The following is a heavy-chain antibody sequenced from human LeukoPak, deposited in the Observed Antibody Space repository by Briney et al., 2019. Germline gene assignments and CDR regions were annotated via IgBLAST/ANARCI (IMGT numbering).Heavy chain of an antibody. CDR1: GYTLTELS. CDR2: FDPEDGET. J-gene: IGHJ5*02. CDR3: ATDLFSRYCSSTSCSSWFDP. D-gene: IGHD2-2*01. Sequence: ASVKVSCKASGYTLTELSMHWVRQAPGKGLEWMGGFDPEDGETIYAQKFQGRVTMTEDTSTDTAYMELSSLRSEDTAVYYCATDLFSRYCSSTSCSSWFDPWGQGTLVTVSS. V-gene: IGHV1-24*01.